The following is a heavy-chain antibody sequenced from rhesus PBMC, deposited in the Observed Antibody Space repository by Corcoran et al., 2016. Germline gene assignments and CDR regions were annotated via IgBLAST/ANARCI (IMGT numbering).Heavy chain of an antibody. J-gene: IGHJ2*01. D-gene: IGHD6-31*01. CDR3: TRVDWAAAGTWYFDL. CDR2: ISYTGKTI. V-gene: IGHV3-136*01. Sequence: EVQLVESGGGLVQPGGSLRLSCAASGVTFSSYDMSWVRQAPGKGLGWVSYISYTGKTIYYADSGQGRFTISRDNAKNSLSLQMSSLRAEDTAVYYCTRVDWAAAGTWYFDLWGPGTPITISS. CDR1: GVTFSSYD.